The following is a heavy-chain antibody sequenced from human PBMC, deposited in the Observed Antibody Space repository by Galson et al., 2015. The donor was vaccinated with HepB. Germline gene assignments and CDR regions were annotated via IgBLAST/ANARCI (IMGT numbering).Heavy chain of an antibody. Sequence: SVKVSCKASGYTFTSYYMHWVRQAPGQGLEWMGIINPSGGSTSYAQKFQGRVTMTRDTSTSTVYMELSSLRSEDTAVYYCARNIHYYDSSGYSDYWGQGTLVTVSS. V-gene: IGHV1-46*01. J-gene: IGHJ4*02. CDR2: INPSGGST. CDR1: GYTFTSYY. D-gene: IGHD3-22*01. CDR3: ARNIHYYDSSGYSDY.